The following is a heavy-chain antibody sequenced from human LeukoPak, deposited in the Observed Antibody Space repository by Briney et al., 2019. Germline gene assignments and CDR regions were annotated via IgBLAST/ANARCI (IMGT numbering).Heavy chain of an antibody. CDR3: ARRTTSPQTWDY. V-gene: IGHV1-18*01. D-gene: IGHD2-2*01. CDR2: ISGNNGNT. J-gene: IGHJ4*02. Sequence: VASVKVSCKASGYTFTNYGISWVRQAPGQGLEWMGWISGNNGNTKYSQTLQGRVTMTTDTSTNTVYMELRSLRSDDTAVYYCARRTTSPQTWDYWGQGTLVTVSS. CDR1: GYTFTNYG.